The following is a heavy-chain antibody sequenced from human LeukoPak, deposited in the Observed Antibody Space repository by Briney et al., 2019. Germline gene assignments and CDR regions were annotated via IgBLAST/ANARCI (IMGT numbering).Heavy chain of an antibody. V-gene: IGHV4-39*01. D-gene: IGHD5-24*01. CDR1: GGSIRSSYYY. Sequence: SETLSLTCTVSGGSIRSSYYYWGWIRQPPGKGLEWIGSIYDSGSTYYNPSLKSRVTISVDTSKNQFSLKLNSVTAADTAVYYCARALGMATINYWGQGTLVTVSS. CDR2: IYDSGST. J-gene: IGHJ4*02. CDR3: ARALGMATINY.